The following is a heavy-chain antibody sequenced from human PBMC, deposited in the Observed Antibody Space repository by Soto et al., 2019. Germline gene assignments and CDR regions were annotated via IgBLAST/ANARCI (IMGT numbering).Heavy chain of an antibody. J-gene: IGHJ6*02. CDR1: GGSFRTNA. D-gene: IGHD3-3*02. V-gene: IGHV1-69*12. CDR3: ARDKDRQQLGGNYYYIMDV. CDR2: IIPIFPTP. Sequence: QVQLVQSGAEVKKPGSSVKISCKASGGSFRTNAFSWVRQAPGQGLEWMGGIIPIFPTPDYAQKFQGRVTITADESTTTPYMELSSLRSEDTATYYCARDKDRQQLGGNYYYIMDVGGQGTTVTVSS.